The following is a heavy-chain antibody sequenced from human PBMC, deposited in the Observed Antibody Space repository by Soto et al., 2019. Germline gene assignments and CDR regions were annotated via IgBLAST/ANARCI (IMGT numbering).Heavy chain of an antibody. CDR1: GYTFTGYY. CDR2: INPISGGT. Sequence: ASVKVSCKTSGYTFTGYYIHWVRQAPGQGLEWVGWINPISGGTNYAQKFQGRVSMTRDTSIRTAYMELSRLRSDDTAVYYCARVPGLEILDFWGQGTLVTVSS. V-gene: IGHV1-2*02. CDR3: ARVPGLEILDF. D-gene: IGHD1-7*01. J-gene: IGHJ4*02.